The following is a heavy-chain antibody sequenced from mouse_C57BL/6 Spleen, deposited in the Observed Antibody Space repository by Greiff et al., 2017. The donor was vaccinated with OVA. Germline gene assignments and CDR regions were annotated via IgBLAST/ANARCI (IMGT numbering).Heavy chain of an antibody. CDR2: ISSGSSTT. J-gene: IGHJ2*01. CDR1: GFTFSDYG. Sequence: EVQVVESGGGLVKPGGSLKLSCAASGFTFSDYGMHWVRQAPEKGLEWVAYISSGSSTTYYADTVKGRFTISRDNATNTLFLQMTSLRSEDTAMYYCARLRDGGYYFDYWGQGTTLTVSS. CDR3: ARLRDGGYYFDY. D-gene: IGHD3-3*01. V-gene: IGHV5-17*01.